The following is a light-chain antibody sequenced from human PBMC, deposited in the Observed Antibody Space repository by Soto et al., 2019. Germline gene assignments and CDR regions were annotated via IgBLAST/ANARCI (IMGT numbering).Light chain of an antibody. V-gene: IGLV2-8*01. CDR3: SSYAGSSNV. J-gene: IGLJ1*01. CDR1: SSDVGGYNY. CDR2: EVN. Sequence: QSVLTQPPSASGSPGQSVAITCTGTSSDVGGYNYVYWYQQHPGKAPKLMIYEVNKRPSGVPDRCSGSKSGNTASLTVSGLQAEDEADDYCSSYAGSSNVFGTGTKVTVL.